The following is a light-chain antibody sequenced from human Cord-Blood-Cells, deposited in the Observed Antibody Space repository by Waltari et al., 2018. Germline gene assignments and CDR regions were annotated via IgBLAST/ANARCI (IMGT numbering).Light chain of an antibody. J-gene: IGKJ2*01. CDR2: GAS. CDR1: QSVSSN. Sequence: EIVMTQSPATLSVSPGERATLSCRASQSVSSNLAWYQQKPGQAPRLLIYGASTRATGIPARVSGSGSGTEFTLTISSLQSEDFAVYYCQQYNNWPPYTFGQWTKLEIK. CDR3: QQYNNWPPYT. V-gene: IGKV3-15*01.